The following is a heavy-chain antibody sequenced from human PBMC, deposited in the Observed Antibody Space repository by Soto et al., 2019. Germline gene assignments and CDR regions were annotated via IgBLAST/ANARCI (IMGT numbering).Heavy chain of an antibody. Sequence: QVQLQESGPGLVKPSQTLSLTCTVSGGSISSGGYYWSWIRQHPGKGLEWIGYIYYSGSTYYNPSLQSRVTISADTSKNQFSLELSSVTAADTAVYYCARGGGGYSYGDDAFDIWGQGTMVTVSS. CDR2: IYYSGST. CDR3: ARGGGGYSYGDDAFDI. V-gene: IGHV4-31*03. J-gene: IGHJ3*02. CDR1: GGSISSGGYY. D-gene: IGHD5-18*01.